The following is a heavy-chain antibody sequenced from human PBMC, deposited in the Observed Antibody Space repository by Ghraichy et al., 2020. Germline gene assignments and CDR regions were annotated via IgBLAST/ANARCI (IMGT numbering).Heavy chain of an antibody. CDR2: IHYSGST. D-gene: IGHD2-21*01. J-gene: IGHJ4*02. Sequence: ESLNISCAVYGGSITPYYWSWIRQPPGKGLEWIGYIHYSGSTNYSPSLKSRLTISVDTSKNQFYLKLSSVTAADTAVYYCARRGGDPALLPYYFDFWGQGTLVTVSS. V-gene: IGHV4-59*08. CDR3: ARRGGDPALLPYYFDF. CDR1: GGSITPYY.